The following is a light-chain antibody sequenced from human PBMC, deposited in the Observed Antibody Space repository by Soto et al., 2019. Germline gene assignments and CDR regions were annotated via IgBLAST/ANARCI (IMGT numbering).Light chain of an antibody. Sequence: QSALPQPASVSESPGQSITISCTGTSSDVGSYNLVSWYQQHPGKAPKLMIYEVSKRPSGVSNRFSGSKSGNTASLTISGLQAEDEADYYCCSYAGSSLVFGTGTKVTVL. J-gene: IGLJ1*01. V-gene: IGLV2-23*02. CDR2: EVS. CDR1: SSDVGSYNL. CDR3: CSYAGSSLV.